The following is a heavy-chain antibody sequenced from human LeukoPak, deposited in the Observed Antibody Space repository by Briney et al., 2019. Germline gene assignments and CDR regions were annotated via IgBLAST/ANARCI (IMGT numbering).Heavy chain of an antibody. CDR3: ARLTGYDWESSYDY. CDR2: IYYSGSA. CDR1: GGSISSYY. Sequence: SETVSLTCTVSGGSISSYYWSWIRQPPGKGLEWIEYIYYSGSANYNPSLKSRVTISVDTSKNQFSLKLSSVTAADTAVYYCARLTGYDWESSYDYWGQGTLVTVSS. V-gene: IGHV4-59*01. J-gene: IGHJ4*02. D-gene: IGHD5-12*01.